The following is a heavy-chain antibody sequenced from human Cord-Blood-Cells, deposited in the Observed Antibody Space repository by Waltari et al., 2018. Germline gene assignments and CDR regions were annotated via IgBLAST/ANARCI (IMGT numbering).Heavy chain of an antibody. D-gene: IGHD6-13*01. Sequence: QVQLVQSGAEVKKPGASVKVSCKASGYTFTGYYMHWVRQAPGQGLEWLGCISPNGGGTHSAQKFQGRVTMTRDTSISTAYMELSRLRSDDTAVYYCATKLVDYWGQGALVTVSS. CDR3: ATKLVDY. J-gene: IGHJ4*02. V-gene: IGHV1-2*02. CDR2: ISPNGGGT. CDR1: GYTFTGYY.